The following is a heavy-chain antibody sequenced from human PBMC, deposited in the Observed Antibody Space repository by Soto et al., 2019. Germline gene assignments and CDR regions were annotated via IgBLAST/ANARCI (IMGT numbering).Heavy chain of an antibody. J-gene: IGHJ6*03. Sequence: EVQLVESGGGLVQPGGSLRLSCAASGFTFSSYWMSWVRQAPGKGLEWVANIKQDGSEKYYMDSVKGRFTISRDNAKNSLYLQMNSLRAEDTAVYYCATYPSGYYVNYYYYYMDVWGKGTTVTVSS. CDR1: GFTFSSYW. CDR2: IKQDGSEK. V-gene: IGHV3-7*01. D-gene: IGHD3-22*01. CDR3: ATYPSGYYVNYYYYYMDV.